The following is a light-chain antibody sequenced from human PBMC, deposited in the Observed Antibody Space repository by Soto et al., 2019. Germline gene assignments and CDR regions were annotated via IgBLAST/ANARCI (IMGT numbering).Light chain of an antibody. J-gene: IGKJ2*01. V-gene: IGKV1-39*01. Sequence: DIQMTQSPSSLSASVGDRVTITCRASQTIDNYLNWYQQKPGEAPRLLIYATSSLQSGVPSRFSGSKSGTDFTLTISGLQPEDFATYYCQHTYRNPPFTFGQGTKVVIK. CDR2: ATS. CDR3: QHTYRNPPFT. CDR1: QTIDNY.